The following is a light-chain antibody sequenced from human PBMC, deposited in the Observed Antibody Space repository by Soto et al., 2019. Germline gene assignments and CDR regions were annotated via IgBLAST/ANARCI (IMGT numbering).Light chain of an antibody. CDR3: QQRSNWPPV. V-gene: IGKV3-11*01. CDR1: QSVNSY. CDR2: DAS. J-gene: IGKJ4*01. Sequence: EIVLTQSPATLSLSLGERATLSCRASQSVNSYLAWYQQKPGQAPRLLIYDASNRATGIPARFSGSGSGTDFTLTISSLEPEDFAVYYCQQRSNWPPVFGGGTKVEIK.